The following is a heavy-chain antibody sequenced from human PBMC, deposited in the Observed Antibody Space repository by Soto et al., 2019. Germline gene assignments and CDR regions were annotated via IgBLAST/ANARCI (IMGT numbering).Heavy chain of an antibody. J-gene: IGHJ5*02. D-gene: IGHD3-16*01. CDR3: ARGAGGPQPNWFDP. Sequence: GGSLRLSCAASGFTFSSYSMNWVRQAPGKGLEWVSYISSSSSTIYYADSVKGRFTISRDNAKNSLYLQMNSLRAEDTAVYYCARGAGGPQPNWFDPWGQGTQVTVSS. V-gene: IGHV3-48*01. CDR1: GFTFSSYS. CDR2: ISSSSSTI.